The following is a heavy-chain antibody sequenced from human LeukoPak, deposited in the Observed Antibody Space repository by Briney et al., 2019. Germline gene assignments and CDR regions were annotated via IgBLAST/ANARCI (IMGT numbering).Heavy chain of an antibody. Sequence: GGSLRLSCAASGFTFSSYAMSWVCQAPGKGLEWVSTIGGGGESTYSADSVKGRFTISRDDSKNTLYLQMDSLLAKYTAVYFCAKVLSGSQDYWGQGTLVTVSS. D-gene: IGHD1-26*01. V-gene: IGHV3-23*01. CDR3: AKVLSGSQDY. CDR2: IGGGGEST. CDR1: GFTFSSYA. J-gene: IGHJ4*02.